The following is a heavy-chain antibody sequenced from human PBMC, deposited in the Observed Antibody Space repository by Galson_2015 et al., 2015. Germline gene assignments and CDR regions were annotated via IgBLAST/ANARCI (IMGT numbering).Heavy chain of an antibody. CDR3: ATDGSNYDY. Sequence: SLRLSCAASGFTFSSYGMHWVRQAPGKGLEWVAVISYDGSNKYYADSVKGRFTISRDNSKNTLYLQMSSLRAEDTAVYYCATDGSNYDYWGQGTLVTVSS. CDR2: ISYDGSNK. D-gene: IGHD1-26*01. CDR1: GFTFSSYG. J-gene: IGHJ4*02. V-gene: IGHV3-30*03.